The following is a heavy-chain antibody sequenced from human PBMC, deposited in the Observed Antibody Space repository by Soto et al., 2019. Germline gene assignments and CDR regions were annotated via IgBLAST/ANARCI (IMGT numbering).Heavy chain of an antibody. J-gene: IGHJ4*02. Sequence: GGAPRPSCGATGNPFSSPPMLWVRLAPGEGLEWVSTNTDTDGDRKYEDSVRGRFTISRDNSKNTLYLQMSSLRAEDSAVYFCARGSRDSYPGSRIFDRWGRGTRVTVSS. CDR2: NTDTDGDR. CDR3: ARGSRDSYPGSRIFDR. D-gene: IGHD3-10*01. CDR1: GNPFSSPP. V-gene: IGHV3-23*01.